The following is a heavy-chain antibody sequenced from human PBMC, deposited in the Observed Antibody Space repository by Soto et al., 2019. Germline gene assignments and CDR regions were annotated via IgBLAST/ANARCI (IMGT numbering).Heavy chain of an antibody. D-gene: IGHD6-19*01. CDR1: GFTFSSYG. CDR2: IWYDGSNK. J-gene: IGHJ2*01. CDR3: ARIPQIAVAGTRFGYFDL. Sequence: GGSLRLSCAASGFTFSSYGMHWVRQAPGKGLEWVAVIWYDGSNKYYADSVKGLFTISRDNSKNALYLQMNSLGAEDTAVYYCARIPQIAVAGTRFGYFDLWGRGTLVTVSS. V-gene: IGHV3-33*01.